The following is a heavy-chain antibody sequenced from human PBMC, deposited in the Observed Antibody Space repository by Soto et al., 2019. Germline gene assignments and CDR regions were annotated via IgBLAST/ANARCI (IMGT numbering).Heavy chain of an antibody. Sequence: GGSLRLSCAASGFTFSSYDMHWVRQATGKGLEWVSAIGTAGDTYYPGSVKGRFTISRENAKNSLYLQMNSLRAGDTAVYYCARGHNPHYSNYVSAFDIWGQGTMVTVSS. CDR3: ARGHNPHYSNYVSAFDI. CDR1: GFTFSSYD. D-gene: IGHD4-4*01. J-gene: IGHJ3*02. CDR2: IGTAGDT. V-gene: IGHV3-13*01.